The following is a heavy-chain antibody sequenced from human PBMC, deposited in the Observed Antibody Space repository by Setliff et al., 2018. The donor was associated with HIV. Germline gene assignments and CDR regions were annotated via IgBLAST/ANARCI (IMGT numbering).Heavy chain of an antibody. J-gene: IGHJ6*03. CDR1: GGSFSGYY. CDR2: INHSGST. Sequence: SETLSLTCAVYGGSFSGYYWSWIRQPPGKGLEWIGEINHSGSTNYNPSLKSRVTISVDTSKNQFSLKLSSVTAADTAVYYCARVGPRRDGYYYMDVWGKGTTVTVSS. CDR3: ARVGPRRDGYYYMDV. V-gene: IGHV4-34*01.